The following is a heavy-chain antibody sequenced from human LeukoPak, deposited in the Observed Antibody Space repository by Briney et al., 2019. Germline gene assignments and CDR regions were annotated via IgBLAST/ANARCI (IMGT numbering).Heavy chain of an antibody. CDR2: ISYDGSNK. V-gene: IGHV3-30*18. Sequence: GGSLRLSCAASGFTFSSYGMHWVRQAPGKGLEWVAVISYDGSNKYYADSVKGRFTISRDNSKNTLYLQMNSLRAEDTAVYYYAKDGGYGGNPLDYWGQGTLVTVSS. CDR1: GFTFSSYG. CDR3: AKDGGYGGNPLDY. D-gene: IGHD4-23*01. J-gene: IGHJ4*02.